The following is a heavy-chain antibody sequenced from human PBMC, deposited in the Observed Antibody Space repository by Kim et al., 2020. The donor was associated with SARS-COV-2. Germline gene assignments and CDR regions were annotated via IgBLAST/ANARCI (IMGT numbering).Heavy chain of an antibody. D-gene: IGHD6-19*01. CDR3: ARGTRYSSFDY. CDR2: S. Sequence: SYYTPSLKSRVTISVDTSKNQFSLKLSSVTAADTAVYYCARGTRYSSFDYWGQGTLVTVSS. V-gene: IGHV4-39*07. J-gene: IGHJ4*02.